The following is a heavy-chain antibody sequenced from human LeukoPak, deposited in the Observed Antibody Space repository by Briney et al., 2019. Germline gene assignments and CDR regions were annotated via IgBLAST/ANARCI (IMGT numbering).Heavy chain of an antibody. CDR3: AAGKDVVGSPVGAFDI. J-gene: IGHJ3*02. V-gene: IGHV4-39*07. CDR1: GGSFGGSQY. CDR2: TYTNGRT. D-gene: IGHD2-2*01. Sequence: PSETLSLTCTVSGGSFGGSQYWGWFRQAPGKGLEWIGSTYTNGRTFYNPSLASRLTTSVDTSTNQISLRLTPATVADTAVFYCAAGKDVVGSPVGAFDIWGQGTMVTVSS.